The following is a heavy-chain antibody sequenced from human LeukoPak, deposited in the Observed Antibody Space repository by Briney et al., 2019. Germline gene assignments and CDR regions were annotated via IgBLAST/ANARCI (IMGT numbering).Heavy chain of an antibody. Sequence: PSETLSLTRAVSGYSISSGYYWGWIRQPPGKGLEWIGIIYHSGSTYYNPSLKSRVTISVDTSKNQFSLRVTSVTAADTAVYYCARHFVRSGSYWADYWGQGTLVTVSS. D-gene: IGHD1-26*01. V-gene: IGHV4-38-2*01. J-gene: IGHJ4*02. CDR2: IYHSGST. CDR1: GYSISSGYY. CDR3: ARHFVRSGSYWADY.